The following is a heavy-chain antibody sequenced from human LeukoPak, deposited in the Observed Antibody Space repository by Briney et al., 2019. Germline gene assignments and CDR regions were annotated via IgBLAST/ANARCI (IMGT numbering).Heavy chain of an antibody. Sequence: NSSETLSLTCTVSGGSISSSSYYWGWIRQPPGKGLEWIGSIYYSGSTYYNPSLKSRVTISVDTSKNQFSLKLSSVTAADTAVYYCARLWFGATILPYDSSGYRPAFDIWGQGTMVTVSS. J-gene: IGHJ3*02. V-gene: IGHV4-39*01. CDR3: ARLWFGATILPYDSSGYRPAFDI. D-gene: IGHD3-22*01. CDR2: IYYSGST. CDR1: GGSISSSSYY.